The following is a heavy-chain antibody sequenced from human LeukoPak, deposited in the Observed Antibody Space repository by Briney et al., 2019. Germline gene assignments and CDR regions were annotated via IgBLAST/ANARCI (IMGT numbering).Heavy chain of an antibody. CDR3: ARAKTDGDYVDY. D-gene: IGHD4-17*01. V-gene: IGHV1-8*01. CDR1: GYTFTSYD. CDR2: MNPNSGNT. Sequence: ASVKLSCKASGYTFTSYDINWVRQPTGQGLEWMGWMNPNSGNTGYAQKFQGRVTMTRNTSISTAYMELSSLRSEDTAVYYCARAKTDGDYVDYWGQGTLVTVSS. J-gene: IGHJ4*02.